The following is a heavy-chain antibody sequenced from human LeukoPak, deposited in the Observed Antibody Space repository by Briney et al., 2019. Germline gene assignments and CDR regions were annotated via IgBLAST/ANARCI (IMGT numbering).Heavy chain of an antibody. CDR2: IYYSGTA. D-gene: IGHD3-9*01. V-gene: IGHV4-59*01. CDR1: GGSISSYY. J-gene: IGHJ4*02. CDR3: ARGGLRYSYADY. Sequence: SETLSLTCIVSGGSISSYYWGWIRQPPGKGLEWIGSIYYSGTANYNPSLQSRVTISIDTSKKQFSLNLSSVTAADTAVYYCARGGLRYSYADYWGQGTLVTVSS.